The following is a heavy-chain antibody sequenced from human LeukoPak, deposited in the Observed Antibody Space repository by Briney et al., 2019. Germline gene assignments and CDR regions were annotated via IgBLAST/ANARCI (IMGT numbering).Heavy chain of an antibody. CDR3: ARGGDYDILTGPFGNWFDP. Sequence: SETLSLTCAVYGGSFSGYYWSWIRQPPGKGLEWIGYIYYSGSTNYNPSLKSRVTISVDTSKNQFSLKLSSVTAADTAVYYCARGGDYDILTGPFGNWFDPWGQGTLVTVSS. D-gene: IGHD3-9*01. V-gene: IGHV4-59*01. CDR1: GGSFSGYY. J-gene: IGHJ5*02. CDR2: IYYSGST.